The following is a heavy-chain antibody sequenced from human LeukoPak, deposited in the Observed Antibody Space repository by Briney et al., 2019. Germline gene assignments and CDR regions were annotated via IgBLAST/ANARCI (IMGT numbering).Heavy chain of an antibody. CDR2: ISPLSGNT. D-gene: IGHD6-6*01. CDR3: ARDYLAAPAY. V-gene: IGHV1-18*01. CDR1: GYTFSSYG. J-gene: IGHJ4*02. Sequence: ASVRVSCKASGYTFSSYGTNWVRQAPGQGLEWMGWISPLSGNTEYAQNFQGRVTMTTDTSSSTAYMELRSLRSDDTAIYYCARDYLAAPAYWGQGTLVTVSS.